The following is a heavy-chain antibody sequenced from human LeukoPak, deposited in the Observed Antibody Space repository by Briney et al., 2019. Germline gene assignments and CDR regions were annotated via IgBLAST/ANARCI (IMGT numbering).Heavy chain of an antibody. CDR1: GGSFSGYY. V-gene: IGHV4-34*01. J-gene: IGHJ4*02. Sequence: SSETLSLTCAVYGGSFSGYYWSWIRQPPGKGLEWIGEINHSGSTNYNPSLKSRVTISVDTSKNQFSLKLSSVTAADTAVFYCASDRSGYYYVDYWGQGTLVTVSS. D-gene: IGHD3-22*01. CDR3: ASDRSGYYYVDY. CDR2: INHSGST.